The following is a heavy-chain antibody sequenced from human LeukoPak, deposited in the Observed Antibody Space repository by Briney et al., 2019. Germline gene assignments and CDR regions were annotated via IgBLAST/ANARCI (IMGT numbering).Heavy chain of an antibody. CDR3: AKQSAGSAAWYSLHYDF. D-gene: IGHD6-13*01. CDR2: VDGGGGGT. J-gene: IGHJ4*02. V-gene: IGHV3-23*01. CDR1: GFTLSSYA. Sequence: GGSLRLSCAASGFTLSSYAMTWVRQAPGRGLEWVSSVDGGGGGTYYADSVKGRFTISRDNSKDALYLQMNGLRAEDTAVYFCAKQSAGSAAWYSLHYDFWGQGTLVTVSS.